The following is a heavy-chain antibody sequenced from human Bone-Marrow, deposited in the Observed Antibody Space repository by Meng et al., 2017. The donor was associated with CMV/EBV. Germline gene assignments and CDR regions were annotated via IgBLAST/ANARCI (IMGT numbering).Heavy chain of an antibody. CDR1: GGSFSGYY. V-gene: IGHV4-34*01. Sequence: CAVDGGSFSGYYWSWIRQPPGKGMEWIGEINHSGSTNYNPSLKSRVTISVDTSKNQFSLQLSSVTAAGTAVYYCARESYSNYDIYWGQGPRVTGYS. J-gene: IGHJ4*02. D-gene: IGHD4-11*01. CDR2: INHSGST. CDR3: ARESYSNYDIY.